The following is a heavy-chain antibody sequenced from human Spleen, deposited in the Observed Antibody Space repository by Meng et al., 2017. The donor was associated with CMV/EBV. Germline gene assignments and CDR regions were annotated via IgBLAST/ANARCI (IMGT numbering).Heavy chain of an antibody. V-gene: IGHV3-11*04. D-gene: IGHD3-22*01. CDR2: IIDSSTNI. CDR1: GFTFSDYY. Sequence: GESLRLSCAASGFTFSDYYMSWIRQAPGKGLELVSYIIDSSTNIYYSESVNCRFTISRDNAQKSVYLQMHSLRAEDTALYYCARDRYYNTRGDLSGLEYWGQGTRVTVSS. CDR3: ARDRYYNTRGDLSGLEY. J-gene: IGHJ4*02.